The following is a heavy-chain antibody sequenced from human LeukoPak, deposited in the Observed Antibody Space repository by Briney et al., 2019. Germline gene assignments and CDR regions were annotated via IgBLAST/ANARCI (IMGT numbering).Heavy chain of an antibody. D-gene: IGHD6-13*01. CDR1: GFTFSSYW. J-gene: IGHJ6*03. CDR2: IKQDGSEK. CDR3: ARAHQYSSSWYLVYYYMDV. Sequence: GGSLRLSCAASGFTFSSYWMSWVRQAPGKGLEWVANIKQDGSEKYYVDSVKGRFTISRDNAKNSLYLQMNSLRAEDTAVYYCARAHQYSSSWYLVYYYMDVWGKGTTVTVSS. V-gene: IGHV3-7*01.